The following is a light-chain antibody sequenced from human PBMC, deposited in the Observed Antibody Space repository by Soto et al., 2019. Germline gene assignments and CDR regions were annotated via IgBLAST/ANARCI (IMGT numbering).Light chain of an antibody. CDR3: QQSYSTPYT. J-gene: IGKJ2*01. Sequence: DIQMTQSPSSLSASVGDRVTITCRASQSISNYLNWYQQKPGKAPKLLIYAASSLQSRVPSRFSGSRSGTDFTLTISSLQPDDFATYYCQQSYSTPYTFGQGTKLEIK. V-gene: IGKV1-39*01. CDR1: QSISNY. CDR2: AAS.